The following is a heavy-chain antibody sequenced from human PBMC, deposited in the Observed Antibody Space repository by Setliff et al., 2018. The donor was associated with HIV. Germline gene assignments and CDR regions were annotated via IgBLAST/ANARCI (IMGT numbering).Heavy chain of an antibody. CDR1: GGTLRRYG. CDR3: AKCSEMLGTPATSSGYYCGWFDP. V-gene: IGHV1-69*05. CDR2: HIPMFGTA. D-gene: IGHD3-22*01. Sequence: SVKVSCKAAGGTLRRYGISWVRQAPGQGLEWMGGHIPMFGTARYAQNFQGRVTMTTDTSTSTAYMDLRSLRSDDTAVYYCAKCSEMLGTPATSSGYYCGWFDPWGQGTLVTVSS. J-gene: IGHJ5*02.